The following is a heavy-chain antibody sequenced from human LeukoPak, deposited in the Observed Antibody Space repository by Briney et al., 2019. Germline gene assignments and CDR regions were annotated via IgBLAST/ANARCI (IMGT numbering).Heavy chain of an antibody. CDR3: AREGPDAAGYFRH. J-gene: IGHJ1*01. V-gene: IGHV4-61*02. Sequence: SETLSLTCSVSGGSISSGSLYWTWIRQPAGKGLEWIGRIFTDGNTNYNPSLNSRVIISADTSKNQFSLNLSSVTAADTAVYYCAREGPDAAGYFRHWGQGTLVTVSS. CDR2: IFTDGNT. D-gene: IGHD2-2*01. CDR1: GGSISSGSLY.